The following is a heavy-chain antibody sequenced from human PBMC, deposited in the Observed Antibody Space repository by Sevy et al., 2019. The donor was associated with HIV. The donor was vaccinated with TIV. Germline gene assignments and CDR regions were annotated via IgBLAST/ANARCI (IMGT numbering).Heavy chain of an antibody. V-gene: IGHV4-34*01. CDR2: INHSGST. CDR3: ARAPPVVVVPGAPSWFDP. J-gene: IGHJ5*02. Sequence: GSQRLSCAVYGGSFSGYYWNWIRQSPGKGLEWIGEINHSGSTHYNPSLKSRVTISVDTSKNQFSLRLNSVTAADTAVYYCARAPPVVVVPGAPSWFDPWGQGTLVTVSS. D-gene: IGHD2-2*01. CDR1: GGSFSGYY.